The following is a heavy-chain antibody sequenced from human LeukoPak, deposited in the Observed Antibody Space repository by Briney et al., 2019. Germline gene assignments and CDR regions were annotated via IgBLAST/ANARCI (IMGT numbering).Heavy chain of an antibody. V-gene: IGHV4-61*02. CDR2: IYTSGST. CDR3: ARAHGEQWLVIGAVSFDY. Sequence: SDTLSLTCTVSGRSISSGSYHWRWIRQPAGKGLEWIGRIYTSGSTHYHPSLKSRVTISVDTSKNQFSPKLSSVTAADTAVYYCARAHGEQWLVIGAVSFDYWGQGTLVTVSS. D-gene: IGHD6-19*01. CDR1: GRSISSGSYH. J-gene: IGHJ4*02.